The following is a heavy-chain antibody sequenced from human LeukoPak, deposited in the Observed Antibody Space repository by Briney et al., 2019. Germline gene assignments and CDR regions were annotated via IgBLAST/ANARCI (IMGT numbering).Heavy chain of an antibody. CDR2: INHSGST. Sequence: SGTLSLTCAVYGGSFSGYYWSWIRQSPGKGLEWIGEINHSGSTNYNPSLKSRVAISVDTSRNQFSLKLSSVTAADTAVYYCARLRPKRAYCISTSCYRGPFDYWGQGTLVTVPS. J-gene: IGHJ4*02. CDR1: GGSFSGYY. V-gene: IGHV4-34*01. D-gene: IGHD2-2*02. CDR3: ARLRPKRAYCISTSCYRGPFDY.